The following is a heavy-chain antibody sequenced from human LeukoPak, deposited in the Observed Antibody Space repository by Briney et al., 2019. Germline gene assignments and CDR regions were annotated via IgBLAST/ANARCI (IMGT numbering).Heavy chain of an antibody. V-gene: IGHV3-23*01. CDR2: ITGSGGST. CDR3: AKLKGSSWCGAGDY. J-gene: IGHJ4*02. CDR1: GFTFTSYG. Sequence: PGGSLRLSCAASGFTFTSYGMSWVRQAPGKGLEWVSTITGSGGSTYYADSVKGRFTISRDNSKNTLFLQMNSLRAEDTAIYYCAKLKGSSWCGAGDYWGQGTLVTASA. D-gene: IGHD6-13*01.